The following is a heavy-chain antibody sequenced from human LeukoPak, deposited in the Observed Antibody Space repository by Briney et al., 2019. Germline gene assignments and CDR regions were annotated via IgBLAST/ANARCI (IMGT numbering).Heavy chain of an antibody. J-gene: IGHJ4*02. CDR2: IYTSGST. Sequence: SETLSLTCTVSGGSITSYYWSWLRQPPGKGLEWIGYIYTSGSTNSAPSLKSRVTISVDTSKNQFSLKLYSVTAADTAVYYCARHYNYNWNYVDYWGQGTLVTVPS. V-gene: IGHV4-4*09. CDR1: GGSITSYY. D-gene: IGHD1-20*01. CDR3: ARHYNYNWNYVDY.